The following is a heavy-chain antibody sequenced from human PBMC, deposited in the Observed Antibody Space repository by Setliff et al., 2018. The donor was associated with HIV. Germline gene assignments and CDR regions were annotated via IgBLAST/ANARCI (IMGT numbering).Heavy chain of an antibody. CDR2: INHSGST. D-gene: IGHD5-18*01. Sequence: SETLSLTCAVYGGSFSGYDWSWIRQPPGKGLEWIGEINHSGSTNYIPSLKSRVTISVDTSNNQFSLKLSSVTAADTAVYYCARTLRAAAMGYFDYWGQGTLVTVSS. J-gene: IGHJ4*02. V-gene: IGHV4-34*01. CDR1: GGSFSGYD. CDR3: ARTLRAAAMGYFDY.